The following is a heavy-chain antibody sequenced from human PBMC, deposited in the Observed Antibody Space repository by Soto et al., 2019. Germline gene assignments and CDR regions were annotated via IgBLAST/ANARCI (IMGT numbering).Heavy chain of an antibody. CDR1: GGTFSSYA. CDR3: ARDSVGYCSGGSCYSEVVYDY. Sequence: QVQLVQSGAEVKKPGSSVKVSCKASGGTFSSYAISWVRQAPGPGLEWMGGIITIFGTANYAQKFQGRVTITADESTNTAYMELSSLSAEDTAASYCARDSVGYCSGGSCYSEVVYDYWGQGTLVAVSS. J-gene: IGHJ4*02. CDR2: IITIFGTA. D-gene: IGHD2-15*01. V-gene: IGHV1-69*12.